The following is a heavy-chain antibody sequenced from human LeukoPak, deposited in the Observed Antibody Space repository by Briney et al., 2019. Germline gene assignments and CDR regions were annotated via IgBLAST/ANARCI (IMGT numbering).Heavy chain of an antibody. CDR2: ISSSSNYI. CDR1: GFMLSSYW. Sequence: PGGSLRLSCAGSGFMLSSYWVSWVRQAPGKGLEWVSSISSSSNYIYYADSVKGRFTISRDNAKNSLYLQMNSLRAEDTALYYCAREGGSGWYSGWFDPWGQGTLVTVSS. CDR3: AREGGSGWYSGWFDP. D-gene: IGHD6-19*01. J-gene: IGHJ5*02. V-gene: IGHV3-21*01.